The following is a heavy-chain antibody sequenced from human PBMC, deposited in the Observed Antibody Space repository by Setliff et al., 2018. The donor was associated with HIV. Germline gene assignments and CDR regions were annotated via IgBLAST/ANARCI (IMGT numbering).Heavy chain of an antibody. J-gene: IGHJ4*02. CDR2: IYQTGVT. Sequence: SETLSLTCAVSGYSISSGYYWGWIRRPPGKGLEWIGSIYQTGVTYYNPSLKSRVTISVDTSKNQFSLNLSSVTAADTAIYYCARHANTVTTVFVDYFDYWGQGTLVTVSS. D-gene: IGHD4-17*01. V-gene: IGHV4-38-2*01. CDR3: ARHANTVTTVFVDYFDY. CDR1: GYSISSGYY.